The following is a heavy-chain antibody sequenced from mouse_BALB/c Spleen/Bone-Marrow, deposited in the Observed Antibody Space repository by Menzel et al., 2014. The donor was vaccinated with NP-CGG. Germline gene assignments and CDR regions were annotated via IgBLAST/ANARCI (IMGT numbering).Heavy chain of an antibody. V-gene: IGHV7-1*02. CDR3: ARDVGYGNYFVY. D-gene: IGHD2-10*02. Sequence: EVKLVESGGGLVQPGDSLRLSCATSGFTFSDFYMEWVRQPPGKRLEWIAASRNKAKYYTTEYSASVKGLFIVSRDTSQSVLYLQMNALRAEDTAIYYCARDVGYGNYFVYWGQGTLSLSLQ. CDR2: SRNKAKYYTT. CDR1: GFTFSDFY. J-gene: IGHJ3*01.